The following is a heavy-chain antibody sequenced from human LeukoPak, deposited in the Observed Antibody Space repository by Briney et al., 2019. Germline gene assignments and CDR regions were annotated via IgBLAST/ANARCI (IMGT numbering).Heavy chain of an antibody. J-gene: IGHJ6*03. CDR1: GYTFTSYY. CDR2: INPSGGST. D-gene: IGHD3-22*01. V-gene: IGHV1-46*01. Sequence: ASVKVSCKASGYTFTSYYMRWVRQAPGQGLEWMGIINPSGGSTSYAQKFQGRVTMTRDTSTSTVYMELSSLRSEDTAVYYCARGSGTYYYDSSGYYEFYYYYYMDVWGKGTTVTVSS. CDR3: ARGSGTYYYDSSGYYEFYYYYYMDV.